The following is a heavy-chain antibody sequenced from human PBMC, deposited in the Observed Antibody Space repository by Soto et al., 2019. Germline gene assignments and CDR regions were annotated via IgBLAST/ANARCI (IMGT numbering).Heavy chain of an antibody. CDR1: GDSISTVDYF. Sequence: LSLTCSVSGDSISTVDYFWAWIRQPPGQALEYIGYIYKSATTYYNPSFESRVAISLDTSKSQFSLNVTSVTAADTAVYFCARGRYCLTGRCFPNWFDSWGQGARVTVSS. D-gene: IGHD2-15*01. CDR2: IYKSATT. V-gene: IGHV4-30-4*01. CDR3: ARGRYCLTGRCFPNWFDS. J-gene: IGHJ5*01.